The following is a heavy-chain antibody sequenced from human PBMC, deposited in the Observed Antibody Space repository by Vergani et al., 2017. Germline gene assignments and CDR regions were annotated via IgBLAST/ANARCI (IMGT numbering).Heavy chain of an antibody. D-gene: IGHD6-19*01. V-gene: IGHV3-64*01. CDR1: GFTFSSYA. CDR3: ARETSSGWPYYYYYGMDV. J-gene: IGHJ6*02. Sequence: EVQLVESGGGLVQPGGSLRLSCAASGFTFSSYAMHWVRQAPGKGLEYVSAISSNGGSTYYANSVKGRFTISRDNSKNTLYLQMNSLRAEDTAVYYCARETSSGWPYYYYYGMDVWGQGTTVTFSS. CDR2: ISSNGGST.